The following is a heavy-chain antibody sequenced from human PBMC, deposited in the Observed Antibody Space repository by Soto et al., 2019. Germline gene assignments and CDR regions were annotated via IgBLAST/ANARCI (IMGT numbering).Heavy chain of an antibody. CDR1: GGSISSYY. D-gene: IGHD6-6*01. Sequence: SETLSLTCAVSGGSISSYYWSWIRQPQGKGLEWIGDIYHSGSTNYNPSLKSRVTISVDTSKNQFSLKLSSVTAADTAVYYCARGNRREGSSARLYNWFDPWGQGTLVTVSS. CDR2: IYHSGST. J-gene: IGHJ5*02. V-gene: IGHV4-59*12. CDR3: ARGNRREGSSARLYNWFDP.